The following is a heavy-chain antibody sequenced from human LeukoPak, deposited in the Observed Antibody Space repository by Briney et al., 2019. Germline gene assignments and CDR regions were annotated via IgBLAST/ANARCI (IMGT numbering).Heavy chain of an antibody. J-gene: IGHJ3*02. CDR1: GFTVGSSY. D-gene: IGHD3-9*01. Sequence: GGSLRLSCAATGFTVGSSYMSWVRQAPGKGLEWVSVIYSGGSTYYADSVKVRFTISRDNSKNTLYLQMNSLRGEDTAVYYCARDIGDILTGQYFGAFDIWGQGTMVTVSS. CDR2: IYSGGST. CDR3: ARDIGDILTGQYFGAFDI. V-gene: IGHV3-66*01.